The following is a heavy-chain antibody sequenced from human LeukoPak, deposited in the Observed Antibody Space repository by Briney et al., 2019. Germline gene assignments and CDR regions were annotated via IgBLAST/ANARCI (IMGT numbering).Heavy chain of an antibody. CDR3: ARDDYNTLGYNFHH. J-gene: IGHJ1*01. CDR2: INWNNDGI. D-gene: IGHD1-1*01. Sequence: GTSLRLSCVASGFTFADHAMHWVRLAPGQGLEWVTGINWNNDGIVYAASVKGRFTVSRDNAKNTLYLQMNGLRPEDTAFYYCARDDYNTLGYNFHHWGQGTLVTVSS. V-gene: IGHV3-9*01. CDR1: GFTFADHA.